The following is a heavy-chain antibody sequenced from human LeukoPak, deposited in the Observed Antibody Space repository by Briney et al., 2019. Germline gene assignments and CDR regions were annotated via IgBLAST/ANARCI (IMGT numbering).Heavy chain of an antibody. CDR2: IYYSGST. CDR1: GGSISSSSYY. CDR3: ARQAEDYDFWSGYYTGRDYFDY. V-gene: IGHV4-39*01. J-gene: IGHJ4*02. D-gene: IGHD3-3*01. Sequence: SETLSLTCTVSGGSISSSSYYWGWIRQPPGKGLEWIGSIYYSGSTYYNPSLKSRVTISVDTSKNQFSLKLSSVTAADTAVYYCARQAEDYDFWSGYYTGRDYFDYWDQGTLVTVSS.